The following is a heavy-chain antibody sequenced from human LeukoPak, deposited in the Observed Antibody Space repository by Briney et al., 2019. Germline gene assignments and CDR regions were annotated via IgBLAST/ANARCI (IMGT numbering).Heavy chain of an antibody. V-gene: IGHV4-4*07. CDR3: AREPLTFGGVIVRKNTYNWFDL. Sequence: PSETLSLTCSVSDDSISIYYWSWIRQPAGKGLEWIGRIYTSGSTNYNPSLKSRVTMSVDTSKNQFSLKLSSVTAADTAVYYCAREPLTFGGVIVRKNTYNWFDLWGQGTLVTVSS. D-gene: IGHD3-16*02. CDR1: DDSISIYY. CDR2: IYTSGST. J-gene: IGHJ5*02.